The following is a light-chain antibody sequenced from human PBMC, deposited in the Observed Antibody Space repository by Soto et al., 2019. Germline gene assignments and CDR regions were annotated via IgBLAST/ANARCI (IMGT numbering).Light chain of an antibody. CDR2: DDN. CDR1: SSNMGGNS. Sequence: QSVLTQPPSVSAAPGQKFTISCSRSSSNMGGNSVSWYQQLPGTAPKLLIYDDNKRPSGIPDRFSGSKSGTSATLGITGFQTGDEADYYCGSWDSSMSAYVFGTGTKVTVL. J-gene: IGLJ1*01. V-gene: IGLV1-51*01. CDR3: GSWDSSMSAYV.